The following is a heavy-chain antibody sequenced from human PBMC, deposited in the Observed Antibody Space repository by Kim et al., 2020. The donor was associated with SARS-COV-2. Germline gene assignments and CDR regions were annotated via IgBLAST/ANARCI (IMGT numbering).Heavy chain of an antibody. D-gene: IGHD6-13*01. J-gene: IGHJ4*02. V-gene: IGHV1-18*01. CDR1: GYTFTNYG. CDR2: IGAYNGNT. Sequence: ASVKVSCKASGYTFTNYGITWVRQAPGQGLEWMGWIGAYNGNTNYAQKFQGRVTMTTDTSTSTAYMELRSLSSDDTAVYYCARDSTLASSWTGFDYWGQGTLVTVSS. CDR3: ARDSTLASSWTGFDY.